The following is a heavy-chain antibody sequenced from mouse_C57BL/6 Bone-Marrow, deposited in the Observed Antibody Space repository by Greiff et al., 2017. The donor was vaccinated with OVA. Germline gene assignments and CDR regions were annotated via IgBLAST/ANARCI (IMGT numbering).Heavy chain of an antibody. CDR2: ISDGGSYT. V-gene: IGHV5-4*01. D-gene: IGHD3-1*01. CDR3: ARDETARGFAY. Sequence: VQLQQSGGGLVKPGGSLKLSCAASGFTFSSYAMSWVRQTPEKRLEWVATISDGGSYTYYPDNVKGRFTISRDNAKNSLYLQMSHLKSEDTAMYYCARDETARGFAYWGQGTLVTVSA. J-gene: IGHJ3*01. CDR1: GFTFSSYA.